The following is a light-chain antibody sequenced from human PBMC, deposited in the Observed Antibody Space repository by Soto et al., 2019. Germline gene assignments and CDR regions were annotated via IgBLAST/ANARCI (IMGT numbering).Light chain of an antibody. J-gene: IGKJ4*01. CDR3: QQFSSYPLT. CDR2: DAS. CDR1: QTVRNNY. V-gene: IGKV3-20*01. Sequence: EFVLTQSPGTLSVSPGERATLSCRASQTVRNNYLAWYQQKPGQAPRLLIYDASSRATGIPDRFSGGGSGTDFNLTISRLEPEDFAVYYCQQFSSYPLTFGGGTKVDIK.